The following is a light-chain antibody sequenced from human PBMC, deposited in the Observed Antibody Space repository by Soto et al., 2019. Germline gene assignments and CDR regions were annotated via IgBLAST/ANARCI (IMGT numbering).Light chain of an antibody. CDR2: DDT. CDR3: QVWDTSSEVVA. V-gene: IGLV3-21*02. CDR1: NIGSKS. J-gene: IGLJ2*01. Sequence: SSELAQPPSVSVAPGQTARIPCGGTNIGSKSVHWYQQKAGQAPELVVFDDTVRPAGIPERLAGSNSGNSATLTISRVEAGDEADYYCQVWDTSSEVVAFGGGTKLTVL.